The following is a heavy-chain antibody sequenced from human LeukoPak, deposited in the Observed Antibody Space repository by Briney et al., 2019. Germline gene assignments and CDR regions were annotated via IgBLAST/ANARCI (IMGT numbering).Heavy chain of an antibody. J-gene: IGHJ4*02. CDR2: IVAGSGNT. CDR1: GFTFTSSA. CDR3: AAALYDFWSGYYSGFDY. D-gene: IGHD3-3*01. V-gene: IGHV1-58*02. Sequence: ASVKVSCKASGFTFTSSAMQWVRQAHGQRLEWIGWIVAGSGNTNYAQKFQERVTITRDMSTSTAYMELSSLGSEDTAVYYCAAALYDFWSGYYSGFDYWGQGTLVTVSS.